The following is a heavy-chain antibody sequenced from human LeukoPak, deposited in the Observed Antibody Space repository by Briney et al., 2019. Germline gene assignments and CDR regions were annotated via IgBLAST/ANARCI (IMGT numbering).Heavy chain of an antibody. Sequence: GGSLRLTCAASGFTFSSYSMNWVRQAPGKGLEWVSSISSSDDYRYYADSVKGRFTISRDNAKNSLYLRMNSLRAEDTAVYYCARGVYFFDYWGQGTLVTVSS. CDR3: ARGVYFFDY. J-gene: IGHJ4*02. CDR2: ISSSDDYR. CDR1: GFTFSSYS. D-gene: IGHD3-10*01. V-gene: IGHV3-21*01.